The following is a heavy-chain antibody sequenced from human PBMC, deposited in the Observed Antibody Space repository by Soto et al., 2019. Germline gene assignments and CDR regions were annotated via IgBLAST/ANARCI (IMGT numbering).Heavy chain of an antibody. V-gene: IGHV3-23*01. Sequence: VGSLRLSCAASGFTLSSYAMSWVRQAPGKGLEWVSVISGSGGDTYYADSVKGRFTISRDNSKNTLYLQMNSLRAEDTAVYYCAKDLTTVPRWVDYWGQGTLVTVSS. J-gene: IGHJ4*02. D-gene: IGHD4-4*01. CDR3: AKDLTTVPRWVDY. CDR2: ISGSGGDT. CDR1: GFTLSSYA.